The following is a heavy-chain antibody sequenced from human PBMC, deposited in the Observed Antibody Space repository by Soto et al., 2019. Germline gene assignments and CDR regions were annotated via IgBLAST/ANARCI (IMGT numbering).Heavy chain of an antibody. Sequence: EVQLVASGGDLVPPGGSLRLSCAVSGLTFSTDEMNWVRQAPGKGLEWLAYISYTSTTIKYADSVKGRFAVSRDNAKKSLYLQMNNLRVEDTAIYYCVREGGSLAFDSSGQGTLVTVSS. D-gene: IGHD1-1*01. V-gene: IGHV3-48*03. J-gene: IGHJ4*02. CDR2: ISYTSTTI. CDR3: VREGGSLAFDS. CDR1: GLTFSTDE.